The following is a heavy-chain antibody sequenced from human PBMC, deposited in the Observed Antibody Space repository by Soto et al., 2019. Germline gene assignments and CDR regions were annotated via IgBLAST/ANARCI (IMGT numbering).Heavy chain of an antibody. Sequence: GWSMRIACASSGFTFCTSGMSWVRKNPGKGLEWVANINEDGSERYYADSVKGRFTISRDNSKNSLYLQMNSLRAEDTAVYYCARADYYFWSGYRKTYYYYYMAVCGEGTTLTISS. J-gene: IGHJ6*03. CDR2: INEDGSER. V-gene: IGHV3-7*02. CDR1: GFTFCTSG. CDR3: ARADYYFWSGYRKTYYYYYMAV. D-gene: IGHD3-3*01.